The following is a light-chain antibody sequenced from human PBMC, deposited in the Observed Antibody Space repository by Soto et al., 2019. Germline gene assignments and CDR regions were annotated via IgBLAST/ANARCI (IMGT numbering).Light chain of an antibody. CDR3: QQRSNWPPT. CDR1: QSVSIF. J-gene: IGKJ1*01. Sequence: EIVLTQSPATLSLSPGERATLSCRASQSVSIFLAWYQQKPGQAPRLLIYDALHMAAGIPARFSGSGSGTDFTLTISSLEPEDFAVYYCQQRSNWPPTFGQGTKVEIK. V-gene: IGKV3-11*01. CDR2: DAL.